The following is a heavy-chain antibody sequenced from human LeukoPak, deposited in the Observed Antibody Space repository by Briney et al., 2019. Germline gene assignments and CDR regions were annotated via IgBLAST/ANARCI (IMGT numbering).Heavy chain of an antibody. J-gene: IGHJ4*02. CDR3: ARGLTGSRRYFDS. V-gene: IGHV4-34*01. CDR1: GGSFSGYY. Sequence: TSETLSLTCAVYGGSFSGYYWSWIRQPPGKGLEWIGEINHSGSTNYNPSLKSRVTISVDTSKNQFSLKLSSVTAADTALYYCARGLTGSRRYFDSWGQGTLVTVSS. D-gene: IGHD3-10*01. CDR2: INHSGST.